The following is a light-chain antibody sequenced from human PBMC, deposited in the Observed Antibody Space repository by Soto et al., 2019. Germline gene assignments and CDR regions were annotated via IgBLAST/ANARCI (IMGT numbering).Light chain of an antibody. CDR1: SSGVGNYNL. CDR2: EVN. V-gene: IGLV2-23*02. Sequence: TQPPCRSGAAANSSTLSCAGSSSGVGNYNLVSWYQQHPGKAPKLMIYEVNKRPSGVSNRFSGSKSGNTASLTISGLQAEDEADYYCCSNGGASTTYVFGTGTKVTVL. CDR3: CSNGGASTTYV. J-gene: IGLJ1*01.